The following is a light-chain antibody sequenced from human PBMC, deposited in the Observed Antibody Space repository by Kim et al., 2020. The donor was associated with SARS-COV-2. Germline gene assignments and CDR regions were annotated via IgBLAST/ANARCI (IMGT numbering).Light chain of an antibody. CDR2: GAS. J-gene: IGKJ2*01. V-gene: IGKV3-15*01. CDR1: QSVSSD. CDR3: QQYNKWPRA. Sequence: EIVMTQSPATLSVSPGERATLSCRASQSVSSDLAWYQQKPGQAPRLLIYGASTRGTGIPARFSGSGSGTEFTLTISSLQSEEFAVYYCQQYNKWPRAFGQGTKLEIK.